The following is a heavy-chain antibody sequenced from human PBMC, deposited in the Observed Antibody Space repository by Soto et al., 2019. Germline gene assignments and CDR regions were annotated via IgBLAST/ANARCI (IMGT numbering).Heavy chain of an antibody. CDR3: AKTGTDLIAVAGIWTD. CDR1: GFTFSSYA. V-gene: IGHV3-23*01. D-gene: IGHD6-19*01. J-gene: IGHJ4*02. Sequence: HPGGSLRLSCAASGFTFSSYAMSWVRQAPGKGLEWVSAISGSGGSTYYADYVKGRFTISRDNSKNTLYLQMNSLRAEDTAVYYCAKTGTDLIAVAGIWTDWGQGTLVTVSS. CDR2: ISGSGGST.